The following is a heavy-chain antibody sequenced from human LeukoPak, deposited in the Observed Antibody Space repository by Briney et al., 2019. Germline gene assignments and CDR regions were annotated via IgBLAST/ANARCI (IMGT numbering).Heavy chain of an antibody. CDR1: GGTFSSYA. V-gene: IGHV1-69*01. J-gene: IGHJ2*01. CDR3: ASHPYPDWYFDL. Sequence: SVKVSCTASGGTFSSYAISWVRQAPGQGLEWMGGIIPIFGTANYAQKFQGRVTITADESTSTAYMELSSLRSEDTAVYYCASHPYPDWYFDLWGRGTLVTVSS. CDR2: IIPIFGTA.